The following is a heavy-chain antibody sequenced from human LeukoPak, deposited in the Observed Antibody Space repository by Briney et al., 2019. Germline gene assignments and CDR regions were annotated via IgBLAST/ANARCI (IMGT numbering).Heavy chain of an antibody. D-gene: IGHD6-13*01. V-gene: IGHV1-2*02. Sequence: ASVKVSCTGSVYTFTVYYIYWVRQAPGQGLEWMGWINPNSGGTNYAQKFQGRVTMTREMSISTAYMELSRLRSDDTAVYYCARGQQLGSNWGQGTLVTVSS. CDR2: INPNSGGT. J-gene: IGHJ4*02. CDR3: ARGQQLGSN. CDR1: VYTFTVYY.